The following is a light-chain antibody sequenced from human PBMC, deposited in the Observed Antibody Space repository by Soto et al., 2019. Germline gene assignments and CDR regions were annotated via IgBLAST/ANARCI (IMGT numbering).Light chain of an antibody. CDR1: QSVSNNY. J-gene: IGKJ1*01. CDR3: QQYGSLGT. Sequence: EIVLTQSPGTLSLSPGERATLSCRASQSVSNNYLAWYQQKPGQAPRLLIYGASNRATGIPDRFSGSGSGTDFTLTISRLEPEDFAVYYCQQYGSLGTFGQVTMVDIK. V-gene: IGKV3-20*01. CDR2: GAS.